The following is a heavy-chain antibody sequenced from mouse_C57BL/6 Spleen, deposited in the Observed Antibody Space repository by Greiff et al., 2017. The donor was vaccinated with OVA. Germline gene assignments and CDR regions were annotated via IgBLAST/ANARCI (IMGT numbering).Heavy chain of an antibody. J-gene: IGHJ1*03. CDR3: AIYYGYDGYFDV. V-gene: IGHV1-74*01. D-gene: IGHD2-2*01. CDR1: GYTFTSYW. CDR2: IHPSDSDT. Sequence: QVHVKQPGAELVKPGASVKVSCKASGYTFTSYWMHWVKQRPGQGLEWIGRIHPSDSDTNYNQKFKGKATLTVDKSSSTAYMQLSSLTSEDSAVYYCAIYYGYDGYFDVWGTGTTVTVSS.